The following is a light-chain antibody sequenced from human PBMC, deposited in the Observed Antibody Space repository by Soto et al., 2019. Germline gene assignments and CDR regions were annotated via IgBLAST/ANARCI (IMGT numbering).Light chain of an antibody. Sequence: QSVLTQPPSASGSPGQSVTISCTGTSSDVGGYNYVSWFQQHPGKAPKLIIHEVNQRPSGVPDRFSGSKSGNTASLTVSGLQAEDEGTDYCSSYGGYNNVVFGTGTKVTVL. CDR2: EVN. CDR1: SSDVGGYNY. V-gene: IGLV2-8*01. CDR3: SSYGGYNNVV. J-gene: IGLJ1*01.